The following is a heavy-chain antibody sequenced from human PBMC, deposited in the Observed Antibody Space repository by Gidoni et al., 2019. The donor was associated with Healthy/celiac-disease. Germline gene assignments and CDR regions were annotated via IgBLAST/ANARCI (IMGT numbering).Heavy chain of an antibody. D-gene: IGHD3-22*01. CDR3: AKGYYYDSSGYLDY. CDR1: GFTFDDYA. V-gene: IGHV3-9*01. J-gene: IGHJ4*02. CDR2: ISWNSGSI. Sequence: EVQLVESGGGLVQPGRSLSLSCAASGFTFDDYAMHWVRQAPGKGLEWVSGISWNSGSIGYADSVKGRFTISRDNAKNSLYLQMNSLRAEDTALYYCAKGYYYDSSGYLDYWGQGTLVTVSS.